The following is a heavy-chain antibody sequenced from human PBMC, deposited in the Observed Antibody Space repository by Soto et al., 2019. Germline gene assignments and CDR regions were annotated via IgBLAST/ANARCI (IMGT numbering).Heavy chain of an antibody. CDR2: ISSDGNII. J-gene: IGHJ4*02. Sequence: QVQLVESGGGVVQPGRSLRLSCAASGFTFTGHAMHWVRQTPGKGLEWLAVISSDGNIIFYGDSVKGRLTISRDNSKNMLYLQMSSLRTEDSAVYYCVRENYGFSVGSFDFWGQGTLAIVSS. CDR3: VRENYGFSVGSFDF. V-gene: IGHV3-30-3*01. D-gene: IGHD3-3*01. CDR1: GFTFTGHA.